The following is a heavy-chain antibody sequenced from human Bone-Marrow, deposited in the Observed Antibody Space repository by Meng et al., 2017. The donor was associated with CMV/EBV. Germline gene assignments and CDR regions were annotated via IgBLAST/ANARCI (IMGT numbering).Heavy chain of an antibody. J-gene: IGHJ3*02. Sequence: SETLSLTCAVSGSSISSSNWWSWVRQPPGKGLEWIGEIYHSGSTNYNPSLKSRVTISVDKSKNQFSLKLSSVTAADTAVYYCARGRGSGPDAFDIWGQGTMVTVSS. CDR3: ARGRGSGPDAFDI. D-gene: IGHD2-15*01. V-gene: IGHV4-4*02. CDR1: GSSISSSNW. CDR2: IYHSGST.